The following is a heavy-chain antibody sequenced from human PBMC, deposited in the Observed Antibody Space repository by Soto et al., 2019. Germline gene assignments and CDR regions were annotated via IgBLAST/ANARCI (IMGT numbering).Heavy chain of an antibody. D-gene: IGHD6-13*01. CDR3: AREKPPYSSRQPYYGMDV. J-gene: IGHJ6*02. Sequence: ASVKVSCEASGDTFTSYYMHWVRQAPGQGLEWMGIINPSGGSTSYAQKFQGRVTMTRDTSTSTVYMELSSLRSEDTAVYYCAREKPPYSSRQPYYGMDVWGQGTTVTVSS. CDR1: GDTFTSYY. V-gene: IGHV1-46*01. CDR2: INPSGGST.